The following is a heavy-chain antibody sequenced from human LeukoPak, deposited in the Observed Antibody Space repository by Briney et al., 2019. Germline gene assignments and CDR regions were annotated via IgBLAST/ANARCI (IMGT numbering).Heavy chain of an antibody. Sequence: GGSLRLSCAASGFTFSSYGMHWVRQAPGKGLEWVAFIRYDGSNKYYADSVKGRFTISRDNSKNTLYLQMNSLRAEDTAVYYCARVDSYGRYYYYYGVDVWGQGTTVTVSS. CDR1: GFTFSSYG. J-gene: IGHJ6*02. CDR2: IRYDGSNK. D-gene: IGHD5-18*01. CDR3: ARVDSYGRYYYYYGVDV. V-gene: IGHV3-30*02.